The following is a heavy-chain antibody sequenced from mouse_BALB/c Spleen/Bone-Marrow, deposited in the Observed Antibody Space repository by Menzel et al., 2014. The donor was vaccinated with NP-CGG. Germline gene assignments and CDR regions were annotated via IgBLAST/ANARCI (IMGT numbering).Heavy chain of an antibody. V-gene: IGHV2-9*02. CDR3: AREDFRYDSFDY. J-gene: IGHJ2*01. CDR1: GFSLISYG. Sequence: VMLVESGPGLVAPSQSLSISCTVSGFSLISYGVHWVRRPPGKGLEWLGVIWAGGSTNYNSALMSRLSISKDNSKSQVFLKMNSLQTDDTAIYYCAREDFRYDSFDYWGQGTTLTVSS. CDR2: IWAGGST. D-gene: IGHD2-14*01.